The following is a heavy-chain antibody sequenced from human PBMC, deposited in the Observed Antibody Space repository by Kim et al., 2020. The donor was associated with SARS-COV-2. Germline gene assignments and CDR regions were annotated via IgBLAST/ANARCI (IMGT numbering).Heavy chain of an antibody. CDR3: ARTFSGSCYYGMDV. CDR1: GFTFSSYA. J-gene: IGHJ6*02. D-gene: IGHD1-26*01. V-gene: IGHV3-30-3*01. Sequence: GGSLRLSCAASGFTFSSYAMHWVRQAPGKGLEWVAVISYDGSNKYYADSVKGRFTISRDNSKNTLYLQMNSLRAEDTAVYYCARTFSGSCYYGMDVWGQGTTVTVSS. CDR2: ISYDGSNK.